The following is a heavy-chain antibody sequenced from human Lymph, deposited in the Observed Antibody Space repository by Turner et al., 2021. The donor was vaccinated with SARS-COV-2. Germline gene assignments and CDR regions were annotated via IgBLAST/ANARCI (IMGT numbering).Heavy chain of an antibody. J-gene: IGHJ4*02. D-gene: IGHD3-9*01. CDR1: GFTFSSYG. V-gene: IGHV3-30*18. CDR3: AKGGFYDILTGYSNFDY. CDR2: ISYDGSNK. Sequence: QVQLVESGGGVVQPGRSLRLSCAASGFTFSSYGMHWVRQAPGKGLEWVVVISYDGSNKYYADSVKGRFTISRDNSKNTLYLQMNSLRPEDTAVYYCAKGGFYDILTGYSNFDYWGQGTLVTVSS.